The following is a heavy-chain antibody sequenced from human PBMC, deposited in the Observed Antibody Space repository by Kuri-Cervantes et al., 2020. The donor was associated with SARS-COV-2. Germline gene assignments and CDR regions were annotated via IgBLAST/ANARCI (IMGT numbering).Heavy chain of an antibody. CDR2: ISYDGSNK. Sequence: LSLTCAASGFTFSSYAMHWVRQAPGKGLEWVAVISYDGSNKYYADSVKGRFTISRDDSKNTLYLQMNSPRAEDTAVYYCARSPGAYFDYWGQGTLVTVSS. D-gene: IGHD3-10*01. J-gene: IGHJ4*02. V-gene: IGHV3-30*04. CDR1: GFTFSSYA. CDR3: ARSPGAYFDY.